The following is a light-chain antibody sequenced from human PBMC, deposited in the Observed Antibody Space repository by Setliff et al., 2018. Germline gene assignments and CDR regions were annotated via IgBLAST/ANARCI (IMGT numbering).Light chain of an antibody. CDR1: SSDVGGYNR. V-gene: IGLV2-8*01. J-gene: IGLJ1*01. Sequence: QSVLAQPPSASGSPGQSVTISCTGTSSDVGGYNRVSWYQQYPGKAPKVMIYEVTKRPSGVPDRFSGSKSGNTASLTVSGLQAEDEGDYYCGSYAGYNNFYVFGTGTKVT. CDR2: EVT. CDR3: GSYAGYNNFYV.